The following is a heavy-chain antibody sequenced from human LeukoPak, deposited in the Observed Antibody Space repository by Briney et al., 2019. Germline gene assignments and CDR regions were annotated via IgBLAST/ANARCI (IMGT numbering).Heavy chain of an antibody. CDR1: GYTLTELS. D-gene: IGHD3-9*01. CDR3: ARANGYYDILTGYYFH. J-gene: IGHJ4*02. CDR2: FDPEDGET. V-gene: IGHV1-24*01. Sequence: GASVKVSCKVSGYTLTELSMHWVRQAPGKGLEWMGGFDPEDGETIYAQKFQGRVTMTTDTSTSTAYMELRSLRSDDTAVYYCARANGYYDILTGYYFHWGRGTLVTVSS.